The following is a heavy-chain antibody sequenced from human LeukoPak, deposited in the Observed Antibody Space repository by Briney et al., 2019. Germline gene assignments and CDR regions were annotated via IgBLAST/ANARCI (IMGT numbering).Heavy chain of an antibody. CDR2: IYYSGSA. D-gene: IGHD3-3*01. V-gene: IGHV4-39*01. J-gene: IGHJ4*02. Sequence: SETLSLTCTVSGCSISSSGYYWSWIRQPPGKGLDWIGTIYYSGSAYYNPSRKTQVTISVNTSKNQFALKLSSVTAADTAVYFCARGYKVDDIWSGYRATLDYWGQGTLVTVSS. CDR1: GCSISSSGYY. CDR3: ARGYKVDDIWSGYRATLDY.